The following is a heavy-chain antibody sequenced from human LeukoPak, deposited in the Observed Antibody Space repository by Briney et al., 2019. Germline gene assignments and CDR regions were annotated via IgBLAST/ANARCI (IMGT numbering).Heavy chain of an antibody. CDR1: GGSISSYY. D-gene: IGHD6-13*01. CDR3: ARGRGSSWSPLLDY. Sequence: SETLSLTCTVSGGSISSYYWSWIRQPPGQGLEWIAYIHSSGYTNYNPSLKSRVIISVDTSKNQFSLNLSSVTAADTAVYYCARGRGSSWSPLLDYWGQGTLVTVSS. J-gene: IGHJ4*02. V-gene: IGHV4-4*09. CDR2: IHSSGYT.